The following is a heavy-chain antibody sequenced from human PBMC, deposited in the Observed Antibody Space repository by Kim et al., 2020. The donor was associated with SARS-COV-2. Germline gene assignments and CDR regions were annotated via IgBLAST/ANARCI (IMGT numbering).Heavy chain of an antibody. J-gene: IGHJ6*02. Sequence: GGSLRLSCAASGFTFSSYAMSWVRQAPGKGLEWVSAISGSGGSTYYADSVKGRFTISRDNSKNTLYLQMNSLRAEDTAVYYCAKEEYSSGWYGDYYYGMDVWGQGTTVTVSS. CDR1: GFTFSSYA. D-gene: IGHD6-19*01. CDR2: ISGSGGST. V-gene: IGHV3-23*01. CDR3: AKEEYSSGWYGDYYYGMDV.